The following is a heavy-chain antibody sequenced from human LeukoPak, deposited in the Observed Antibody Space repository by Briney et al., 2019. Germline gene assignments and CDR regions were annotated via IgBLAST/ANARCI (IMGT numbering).Heavy chain of an antibody. Sequence: GGSLRLSCAASGFSFSVYSMNWVRQAPGKGLEWVSSISSSSGSIYYANSVKGRFTISRDNAKNSLYLQMNSLRAEDTAVYYCARDTYDSSGYYYQDYWGQGTLVTVSS. CDR1: GFSFSVYS. V-gene: IGHV3-21*01. D-gene: IGHD3-22*01. CDR2: ISSSSGSI. CDR3: ARDTYDSSGYYYQDY. J-gene: IGHJ4*02.